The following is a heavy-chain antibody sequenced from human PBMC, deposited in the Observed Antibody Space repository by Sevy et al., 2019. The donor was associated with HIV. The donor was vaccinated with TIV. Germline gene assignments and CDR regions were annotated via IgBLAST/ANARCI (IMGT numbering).Heavy chain of an antibody. V-gene: IGHV3-72*01. CDR2: IRNKADSYTT. CDR3: ATHAGIAAAGRVFDY. J-gene: IGHJ4*02. D-gene: IGHD6-13*01. CDR1: GFTSSDHY. Sequence: GGSLRLSCAASGFTSSDHYMEWVRQAPGNGLEWVGRIRNKADSYTTEYAASVKGRFTISRDDSKNSLYLLMNSLKTEDTAMYYCATHAGIAAAGRVFDYSGQRTLVTVSS.